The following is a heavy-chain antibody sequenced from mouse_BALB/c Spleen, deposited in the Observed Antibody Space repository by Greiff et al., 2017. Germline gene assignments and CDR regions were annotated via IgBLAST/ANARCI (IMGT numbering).Heavy chain of an antibody. Sequence: VMLVESGPGLVAPSQSLSITCTVSGFSLTSYGVHWVRQPPGKGLEWLGVIWAGGSTNYNSALMSRLSISKDNSKSQVFLKMNSLQTDDTAMYYCARGPVVADWYFDVWGAGTTVTVSS. D-gene: IGHD1-1*01. V-gene: IGHV2-9*02. J-gene: IGHJ1*01. CDR3: ARGPVVADWYFDV. CDR1: GFSLTSYG. CDR2: IWAGGST.